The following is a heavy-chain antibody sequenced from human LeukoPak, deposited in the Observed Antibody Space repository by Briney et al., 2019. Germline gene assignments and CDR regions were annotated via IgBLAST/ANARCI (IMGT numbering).Heavy chain of an antibody. D-gene: IGHD1-26*01. CDR3: ARDSIWGSGTYGFDY. V-gene: IGHV1-3*01. CDR2: IYVGNDNT. CDR1: GYTFTSYL. Sequence: ASVKVSCKASGYTFTSYLIHWVPQAPGQRLEWMGWIYVGNDNTKYSQNFQGRVTITRDTSASTAYMELSSLRSEDTAVYYCARDSIWGSGTYGFDYWGQGALVTVSS. J-gene: IGHJ4*02.